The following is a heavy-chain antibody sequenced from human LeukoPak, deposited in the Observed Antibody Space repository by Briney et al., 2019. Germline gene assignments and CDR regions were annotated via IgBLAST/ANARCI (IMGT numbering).Heavy chain of an antibody. CDR1: GGSFSGYY. D-gene: IGHD2-2*01. V-gene: IGHV4-34*12. J-gene: IGHJ4*02. CDR3: ARLPASLGYCSSTSCSYFDY. Sequence: TSETLSLTCAVYGGSFSGYYWSWIRQPPGKGLEWIGEILHSGYTTCNPSFKSRVTISLDTSKNQFSLKLSSVTAADTAVYYCARLPASLGYCSSTSCSYFDYWGQGTLVTVSS. CDR2: ILHSGYT.